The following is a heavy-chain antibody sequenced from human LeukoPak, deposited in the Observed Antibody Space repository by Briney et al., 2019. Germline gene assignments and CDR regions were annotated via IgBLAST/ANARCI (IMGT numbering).Heavy chain of an antibody. CDR1: GFTFDDYA. CDR3: AKDLGYSGYDYSFDY. V-gene: IGHV3-9*01. Sequence: GRSLRLSCAASGFTFDDYAMHWVRQAPGKGLEWVSGISWNSGSIGYADSVKGRLTISRDNAKNSLYLQMNSLRAEDTALYYCAKDLGYSGYDYSFDYWGQGTLVTVSS. D-gene: IGHD5-12*01. J-gene: IGHJ4*02. CDR2: ISWNSGSI.